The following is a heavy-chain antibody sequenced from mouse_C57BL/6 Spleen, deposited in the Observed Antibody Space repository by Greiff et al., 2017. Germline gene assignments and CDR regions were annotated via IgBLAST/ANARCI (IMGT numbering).Heavy chain of an antibody. V-gene: IGHV1-64*01. CDR2: IHPNSGST. D-gene: IGHD2-3*01. CDR1: GYTFTSYW. J-gene: IGHJ4*01. CDR3: ARELSDGYFDY. Sequence: VQLQQPGAELVKPGASVKLSCKASGYTFTSYWMHWVKQRPGQGLEWIGMIHPNSGSTNYNEKFKSKATLTVDKSSSTAYMQLSSLTSEDSAVYYCARELSDGYFDYWGQGTSVTVSS.